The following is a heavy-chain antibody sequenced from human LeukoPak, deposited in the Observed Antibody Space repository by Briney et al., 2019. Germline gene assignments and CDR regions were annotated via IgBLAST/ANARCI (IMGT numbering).Heavy chain of an antibody. CDR1: GYSISSGYY. CDR3: ARDADYCSGGSCYSESGGFDP. CDR2: IYYTGST. V-gene: IGHV4-38-2*02. J-gene: IGHJ5*02. D-gene: IGHD2-15*01. Sequence: SETLSLTCTVSGYSISSGYYWGWIRQPPGKGLEWIGSIYYTGSTYYNPSLKSRVTMSVDTSKNQFSLKLSSVTAADTAVYYCARDADYCSGGSCYSESGGFDPWGQGTLVTVSS.